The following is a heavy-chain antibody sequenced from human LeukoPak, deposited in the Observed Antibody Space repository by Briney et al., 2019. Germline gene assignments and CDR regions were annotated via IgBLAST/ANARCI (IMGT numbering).Heavy chain of an antibody. V-gene: IGHV1-18*01. Sequence: GASVKVSCKASGYTSTSNGISWVRQAPGQGLEWMGWISTNNGDTKYGKKFQGRVIMTTDTSTSTTYMEVRSLRSDDTAVYYCARDRRIQLWPDNAFDIWGQGTMVTVSS. CDR3: ARDRRIQLWPDNAFDI. D-gene: IGHD5-18*01. J-gene: IGHJ3*02. CDR1: GYTSTSNG. CDR2: ISTNNGDT.